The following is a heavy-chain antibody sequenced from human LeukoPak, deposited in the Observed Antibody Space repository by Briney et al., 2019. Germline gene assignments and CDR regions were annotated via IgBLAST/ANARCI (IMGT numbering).Heavy chain of an antibody. CDR1: GFTFNTYS. Sequence: GGSLRLSCAASGFTFNTYSMNWVRQAPGKGLEWVSYISSSSGTIHYADSVKGRFTVSRGNAKNSLYLQMNSLRAEDTALYYCARAQDIVLTGDFWGQGTLVTVSS. V-gene: IGHV3-48*04. J-gene: IGHJ4*02. CDR2: ISSSSGTI. D-gene: IGHD2-8*01. CDR3: ARAQDIVLTGDF.